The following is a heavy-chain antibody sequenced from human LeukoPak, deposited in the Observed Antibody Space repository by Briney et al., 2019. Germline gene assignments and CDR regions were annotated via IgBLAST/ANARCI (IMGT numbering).Heavy chain of an antibody. CDR1: GFTFTTYW. J-gene: IGHJ4*02. CDR3: ARLRCDVGDCYSAGQNF. Sequence: GGSLRLSCAASGFTFTTYWMHWVRQAPGQGLVWVLRINSDGSSTNYADSVKGRFSISRDNARNTVYLQMNSLRAEDTAVYFCARLRCDVGDCYSAGQNFWGQGTLVTVSS. CDR2: INSDGSST. V-gene: IGHV3-74*01. D-gene: IGHD2-21*02.